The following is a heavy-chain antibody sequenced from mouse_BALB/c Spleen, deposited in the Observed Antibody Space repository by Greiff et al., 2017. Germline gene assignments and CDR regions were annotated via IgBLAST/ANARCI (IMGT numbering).Heavy chain of an antibody. CDR2: IWAGGST. V-gene: IGHV2-9*02. CDR1: GFSLTSYG. Sequence: VQLQESGPGLVAPSQSLSITCTVSGFSLTSYGVHWVRQPPGKGLEWLGVIWAGGSTNYNSALMSRLSISKDNSKSQVFLKMNSLQTDDTARYYCARVYGNYEYYAMDYWGQGTSVTVSS. D-gene: IGHD2-1*01. CDR3: ARVYGNYEYYAMDY. J-gene: IGHJ4*01.